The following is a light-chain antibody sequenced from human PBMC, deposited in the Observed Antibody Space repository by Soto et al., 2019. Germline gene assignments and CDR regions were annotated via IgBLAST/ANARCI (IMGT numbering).Light chain of an antibody. J-gene: IGLJ1*01. Sequence: SVLTQPASVSGSPGQSITISCSGTSSDVGSYNLVSWYQQHPGKAPKLMIYEGSKRPSGVSNRFSGSKSGNTASLTISGLQAEDEADYYCCSYARGSTYVYGTGTKVTAL. CDR3: CSYARGSTYV. V-gene: IGLV2-23*01. CDR1: SSDVGSYNL. CDR2: EGS.